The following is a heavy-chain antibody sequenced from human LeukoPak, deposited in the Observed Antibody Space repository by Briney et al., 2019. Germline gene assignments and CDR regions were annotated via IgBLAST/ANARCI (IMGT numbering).Heavy chain of an antibody. CDR1: GGSISSGDYY. CDR2: IYYSGST. V-gene: IGHV4-30-4*08. D-gene: IGHD3-3*01. Sequence: PSETLSLTCTVSGGSISSGDYYWSWIRQPPGKGLEWIGYIYYSGSTYYNPSLKSRVTISVDTSKNQFSLKLSSVTAADTAVYYCARVRIFGVVIMDYWGQGTLVTVSS. CDR3: ARVRIFGVVIMDY. J-gene: IGHJ4*02.